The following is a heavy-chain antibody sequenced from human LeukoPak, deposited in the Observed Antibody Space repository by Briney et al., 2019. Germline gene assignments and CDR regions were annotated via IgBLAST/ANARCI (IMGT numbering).Heavy chain of an antibody. CDR2: INPNSGVT. J-gene: IGHJ3*02. Sequence: ASVKVSCKASGYTFIDYFIHWMRQTPGQGLEWLGWINPNSGVTRYAQKFQDRVTITRDKADYMELSSLKSDDAAVYYCVRAVSGTLGGAFDIWGQGTAVTVSS. D-gene: IGHD1-7*01. V-gene: IGHV1-2*02. CDR3: VRAVSGTLGGAFDI. CDR1: GYTFIDYF.